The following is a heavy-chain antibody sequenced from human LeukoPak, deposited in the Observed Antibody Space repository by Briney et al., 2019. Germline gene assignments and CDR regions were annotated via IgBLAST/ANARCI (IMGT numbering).Heavy chain of an antibody. CDR3: ARVTVAVAGTGFGY. CDR2: ISSSSSYI. Sequence: PGGSLRLSCAASGFTFSSYSMNWVRQAPGKGLEWVSSISSSSSYIYYADSVKGRFTISRDNAKNSLYLQMNSLRAEDTAVYYCARVTVAVAGTGFGYWGQGTLVTVSS. CDR1: GFTFSSYS. D-gene: IGHD6-19*01. J-gene: IGHJ4*02. V-gene: IGHV3-21*01.